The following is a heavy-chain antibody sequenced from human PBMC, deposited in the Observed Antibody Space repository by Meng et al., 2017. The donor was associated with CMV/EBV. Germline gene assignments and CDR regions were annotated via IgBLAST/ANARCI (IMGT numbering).Heavy chain of an antibody. V-gene: IGHV3-21*01. CDR2: ISSSSSYI. CDR3: AREIGTYYDFWSGYYSHYYGMDV. D-gene: IGHD3-3*01. Sequence: GSLRLSCAASGFTFSSYSMNWVRQAPGKGLEWVSSISSSSSYIYYADSVKGRFTISRDNAKNSLYLQMNSLRAEDTAVYYCAREIGTYYDFWSGYYSHYYGMDVWGQGTTVTVSS. J-gene: IGHJ6*02. CDR1: GFTFSSYS.